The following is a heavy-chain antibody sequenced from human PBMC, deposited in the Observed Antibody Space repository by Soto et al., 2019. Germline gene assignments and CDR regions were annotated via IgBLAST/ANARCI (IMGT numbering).Heavy chain of an antibody. CDR1: GGSSSGYY. CDR2: INHSGST. V-gene: IGHV4-34*01. CDR3: ARGSGLSFYYFDY. Sequence: SETLSLTCAVYGGSSSGYYWSWIRQPPGKGLEWIGEINHSGSTNYNPSLKSRVTISVDTSKNQFSLKLSSVTAADTAVYYCARGSGLSFYYFDYWGQGTLVTVSS. D-gene: IGHD3-3*01. J-gene: IGHJ4*02.